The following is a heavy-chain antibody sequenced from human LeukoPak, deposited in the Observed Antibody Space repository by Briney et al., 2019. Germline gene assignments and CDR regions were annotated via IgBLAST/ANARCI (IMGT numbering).Heavy chain of an antibody. J-gene: IGHJ4*02. V-gene: IGHV4-59*01. CDR2: NSGST. D-gene: IGHD2-15*01. Sequence: SETLSLTCTVSGVSISSYHWSWIRQPPVKGLEWIGYNSGSTNYNPSLKSRVTISADTSKNQVSLKLSSVTAADTAVYYCARKDGDYWGQGILVTVSS. CDR3: ARKDGDY. CDR1: GVSISSYH.